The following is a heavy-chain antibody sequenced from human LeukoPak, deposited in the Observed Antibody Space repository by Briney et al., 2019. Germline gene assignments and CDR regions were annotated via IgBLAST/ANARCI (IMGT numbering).Heavy chain of an antibody. CDR3: ATDGREGGNWFDP. Sequence: GGSLRLFCAASGFIFITYAMSWVRQAPGKGLECVAGITPGSGDTYYADSVKGRFTISRDNSKNTLYLQMNSLRAEDTAVYYCATDGREGGNWFDPWGQGTLVTVSS. J-gene: IGHJ5*02. D-gene: IGHD2-8*01. CDR2: ITPGSGDT. CDR1: GFIFITYA. V-gene: IGHV3-23*01.